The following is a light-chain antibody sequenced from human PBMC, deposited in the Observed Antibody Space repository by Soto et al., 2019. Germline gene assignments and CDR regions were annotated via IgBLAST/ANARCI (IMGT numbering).Light chain of an antibody. V-gene: IGLV2-23*01. Sequence: QSALTQPASVSGSPGQSITISCTGTSSVAGSYNLVSWYQQHPGKAPKLMIYEGSKRPSGVSNRFSGSKSGNTASLTISGLQAEDEADYYCCSYAGSSLYVFGTGNKVTVL. CDR3: CSYAGSSLYV. CDR2: EGS. J-gene: IGLJ1*01. CDR1: SSVAGSYNL.